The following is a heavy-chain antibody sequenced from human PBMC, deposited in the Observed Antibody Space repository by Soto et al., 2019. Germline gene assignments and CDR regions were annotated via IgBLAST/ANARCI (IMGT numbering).Heavy chain of an antibody. D-gene: IGHD6-19*01. CDR2: IYYSGSI. CDR3: AKSIWDTSGWKTDY. Sequence: PSETLSLTCTVSGDSISSLYWSWIRQPPGKGLEWIGYIYYSGSINYNPSLKSRVTISVDPSKNQFSLRLSSVTAADTAVYYCAKSIWDTSGWKTDYWGQGTLVTVSS. CDR1: GDSISSLY. J-gene: IGHJ4*02. V-gene: IGHV4-59*01.